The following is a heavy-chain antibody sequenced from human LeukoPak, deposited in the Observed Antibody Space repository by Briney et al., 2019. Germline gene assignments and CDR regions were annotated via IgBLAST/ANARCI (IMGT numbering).Heavy chain of an antibody. Sequence: PGGSLTLSCPPSRLCLTKYWLRWLRQAPGKGLEWAANIKQDGSEKYYVDSVKGRFTISRDNAKNSLYLQMDSLRVEDTAVYYGTRFSGRANFFDYWGQGTLVTVSS. CDR2: IKQDGSEK. CDR1: RLCLTKYW. D-gene: IGHD2-8*02. J-gene: IGHJ4*02. CDR3: TRFSGRANFFDY. V-gene: IGHV3-7*05.